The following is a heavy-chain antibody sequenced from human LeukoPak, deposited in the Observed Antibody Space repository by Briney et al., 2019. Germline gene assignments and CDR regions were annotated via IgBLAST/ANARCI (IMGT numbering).Heavy chain of an antibody. Sequence: GRSLRLSCAASGFTFSSYAMHWVRQAPGKGLEWVAVISYDGSNKYYADSVKGRFTISRDNSKNTLYLQMNSLRAEDTAVYYCARARAVTTEAFDYWGQGTLVTVSS. CDR3: ARARAVTTEAFDY. J-gene: IGHJ4*02. CDR1: GFTFSSYA. V-gene: IGHV3-30*04. D-gene: IGHD4-17*01. CDR2: ISYDGSNK.